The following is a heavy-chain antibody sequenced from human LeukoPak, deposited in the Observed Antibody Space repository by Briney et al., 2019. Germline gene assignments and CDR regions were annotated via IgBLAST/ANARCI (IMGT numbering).Heavy chain of an antibody. V-gene: IGHV1-18*01. CDR1: GYTFTSYG. CDR2: ISPYNGNT. J-gene: IGHJ4*02. D-gene: IGHD2-21*01. CDR3: ARDRQCGY. Sequence: VASVKVSCKASGYTFTSYGISWVRQAPGQGLEWMGWISPYNGNTNYAPKLQGRVTMTTDTATSTAYMELTSLTSADTAVYYCARDRQCGYWGQGTLVTVSS.